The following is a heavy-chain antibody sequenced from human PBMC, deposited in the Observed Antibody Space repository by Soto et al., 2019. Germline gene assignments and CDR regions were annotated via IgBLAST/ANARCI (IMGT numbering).Heavy chain of an antibody. CDR1: GFTFSSYG. D-gene: IGHD3-22*01. V-gene: IGHV3-30*18. J-gene: IGHJ4*02. CDR3: AKQGVDYYDSSGYKYYFDY. CDR2: ISYDGSNK. Sequence: GGSLRLSCAASGFTFSSYGMHWVRQAPGKGLEWVAVISYDGSNKYYADSVKGRFTISRDNSKNTLYLQMNSLRAEDTAVYYCAKQGVDYYDSSGYKYYFDYWGQGTLVTVSS.